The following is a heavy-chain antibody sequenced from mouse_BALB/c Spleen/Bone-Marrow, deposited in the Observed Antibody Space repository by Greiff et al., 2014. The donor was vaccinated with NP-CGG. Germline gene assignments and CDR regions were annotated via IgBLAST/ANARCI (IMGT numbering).Heavy chain of an antibody. Sequence: EVNVVESGGGLVQPGGSLRLSCTTSGFTFTDYFMTWVRQPPGKALEWLGFIRNKPNGYTTEYNPSVKGRFTISRDNSQGILYLQMNTLSAEDSAIYYCARDYSGYFDFWGQGTTLTVSS. CDR1: GFTFTDYF. V-gene: IGHV7-3*02. CDR2: IRNKPNGYTT. J-gene: IGHJ2*01. CDR3: ARDYSGYFDF. D-gene: IGHD5-1*01.